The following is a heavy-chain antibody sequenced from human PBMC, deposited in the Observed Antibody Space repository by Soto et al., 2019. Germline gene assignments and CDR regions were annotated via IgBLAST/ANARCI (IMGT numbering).Heavy chain of an antibody. CDR2: ISPFDGNT. J-gene: IGHJ5*02. D-gene: IGHD3-3*01. CDR1: GYTFTNYG. Sequence: ASVKVSCKTSGYTFTNYGISWVRQAPGQGLEWMGWISPFDGNTNYAQNFQVRVTLTTDTSTSTAYMEVRSLRAEDTAVYYCASTPQMGWSGYYGWFDPWGQGTLVTAPQ. CDR3: ASTPQMGWSGYYGWFDP. V-gene: IGHV1-18*01.